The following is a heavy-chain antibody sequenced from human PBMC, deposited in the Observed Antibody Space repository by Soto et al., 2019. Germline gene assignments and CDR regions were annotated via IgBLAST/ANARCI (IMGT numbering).Heavy chain of an antibody. CDR3: ARQKWEQPKWFDP. D-gene: IGHD1-26*01. CDR2: IYYTGTT. J-gene: IGHJ5*02. CDR1: GGASSDARFY. Sequence: QLQLQESGPGLEKPSETLSLTCSLSGGASSDARFYWGWIRQSPGRGLEWIGSIYYTGTTFFNPSLQSRVTISVDTSENQFSLKLYSVTAADTALYFCARQKWEQPKWFDPWGQGTLVIVSP. V-gene: IGHV4-39*01.